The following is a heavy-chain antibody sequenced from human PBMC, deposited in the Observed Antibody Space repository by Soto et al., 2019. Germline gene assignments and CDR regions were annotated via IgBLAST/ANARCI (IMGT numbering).Heavy chain of an antibody. Sequence: VQLVESGGGLVQPGGSLRLSCAASGFTFSSYSMNWVRQAPGKGLEWVSSISSSSSYIYYADSVKGRFTISRDNAKNSLYLQMNSLRAEDTAVYYCARDKPIAARGIFAFDYWGQGTLVTVSS. V-gene: IGHV3-21*01. J-gene: IGHJ4*02. D-gene: IGHD6-6*01. CDR2: ISSSSSYI. CDR1: GFTFSSYS. CDR3: ARDKPIAARGIFAFDY.